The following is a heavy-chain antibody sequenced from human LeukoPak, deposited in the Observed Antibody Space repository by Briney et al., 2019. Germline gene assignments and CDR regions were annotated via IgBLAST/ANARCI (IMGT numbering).Heavy chain of an antibody. J-gene: IGHJ6*02. CDR2: INPSGGST. D-gene: IGHD5-18*01. CDR3: ARALVDTAMVFYGMDV. Sequence: GASVKVSCKASGYTFTSYYMHWVRQAPGQGLEWMGIINPSGGSTSYAQKFQGRVTMTRDTSTSAVYMELSSLRSEDTAVYYCARALVDTAMVFYGMDVWGQGTTVTVSS. CDR1: GYTFTSYY. V-gene: IGHV1-46*01.